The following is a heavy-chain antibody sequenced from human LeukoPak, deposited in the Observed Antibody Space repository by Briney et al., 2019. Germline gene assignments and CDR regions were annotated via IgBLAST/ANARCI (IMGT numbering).Heavy chain of an antibody. CDR1: GFTVSSNF. Sequence: PGGSLRLSCAASGFTVSSNFMSWVRQAPGKGLEWVSVIYSGGSTYYADSVKGRFTISRDNSKNTLYLQMNSLRAEDTAVYYCATIAAAGTGPFDYWGQGTLVTVSS. J-gene: IGHJ4*02. V-gene: IGHV3-66*01. CDR2: IYSGGST. CDR3: ATIAAAGTGPFDY. D-gene: IGHD6-13*01.